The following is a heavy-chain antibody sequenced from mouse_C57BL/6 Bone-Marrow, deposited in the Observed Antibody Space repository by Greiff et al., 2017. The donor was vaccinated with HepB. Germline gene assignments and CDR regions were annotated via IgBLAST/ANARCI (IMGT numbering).Heavy chain of an antibody. CDR2: ISSGGSYT. V-gene: IGHV5-6*01. Sequence: EVQGVESGGDLVKPGGSLKLSCAASGFTFSSYGMSWVRQTPDKRLEWVATISSGGSYTYYPDSVKGRFTISRDNAKNTLYLQMSSLKSEDTAMYYCARTHGNYAMDYWGQGTSVTVSS. CDR1: GFTFSSYG. J-gene: IGHJ4*01. CDR3: ARTHGNYAMDY. D-gene: IGHD2-1*01.